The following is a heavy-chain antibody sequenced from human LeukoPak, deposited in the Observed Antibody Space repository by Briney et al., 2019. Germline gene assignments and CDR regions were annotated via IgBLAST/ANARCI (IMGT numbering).Heavy chain of an antibody. Sequence: GASVKVSCKASGGTFSSYAISWVRQAPGQGLEWMGRIIPILGIANYAQKFQGRVTITADKSTSTAYMELRSLRSDDTAVYYCARCYYYGSGSYGVEYYYGMDVRGQGTTVTVSS. CDR2: IIPILGIA. D-gene: IGHD3-10*01. J-gene: IGHJ6*02. V-gene: IGHV1-69*04. CDR1: GGTFSSYA. CDR3: ARCYYYGSGSYGVEYYYGMDV.